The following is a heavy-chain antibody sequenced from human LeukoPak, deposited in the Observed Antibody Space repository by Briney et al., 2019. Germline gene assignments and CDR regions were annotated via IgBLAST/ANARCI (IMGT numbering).Heavy chain of an antibody. V-gene: IGHV4-34*01. CDR3: ARLDIVVVPAAMPCWFDP. D-gene: IGHD2-2*01. Sequence: SETLSLTCAVYGGSFSGYYWSWIRQPPGKGLEWIGEINHSGSTNYNPSLKSRVTISVDTSKNQFSLKLSSVTAADTAVYYCARLDIVVVPAAMPCWFDPWGQGTLVTVSS. CDR2: INHSGST. J-gene: IGHJ5*02. CDR1: GGSFSGYY.